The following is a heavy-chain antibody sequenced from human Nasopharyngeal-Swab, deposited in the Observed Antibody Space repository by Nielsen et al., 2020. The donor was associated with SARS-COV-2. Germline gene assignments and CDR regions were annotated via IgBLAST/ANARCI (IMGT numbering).Heavy chain of an antibody. D-gene: IGHD3-10*01. CDR3: ARVARSSGDY. V-gene: IGHV3-33*01. CDR2: IRPGGDSR. Sequence: GESLKISCAASGFTVSRYGFHWVRQAPGKGLEWVAVIRPGGDSRIYGDSMKGRFAVSRDNSKNTLYLQIDDLRSEDTAVYYCARVARSSGDYWGQGTLVTVSS. CDR1: GFTVSRYG. J-gene: IGHJ4*02.